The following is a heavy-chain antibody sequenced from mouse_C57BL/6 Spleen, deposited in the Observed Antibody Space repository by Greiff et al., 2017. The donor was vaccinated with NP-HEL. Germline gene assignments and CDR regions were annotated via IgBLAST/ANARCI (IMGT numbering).Heavy chain of an antibody. D-gene: IGHD2-5*01. CDR1: GFTFSSYA. CDR2: ISDGGSYT. V-gene: IGHV5-4*01. CDR3: ARGGSNLYWYFDV. Sequence: EVQLVESGGGLVKPGGSLKLSCAASGFTFSSYAMSWVRQTPEKRLEWVATISDGGSYTYYPDNVKGRFTISRDNAKNNLYLQMSHLKSEDTAMYYCARGGSNLYWYFDVWGTGTTVTVSS. J-gene: IGHJ1*03.